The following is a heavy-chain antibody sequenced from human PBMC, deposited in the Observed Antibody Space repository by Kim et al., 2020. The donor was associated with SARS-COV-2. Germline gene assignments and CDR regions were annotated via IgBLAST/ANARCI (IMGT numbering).Heavy chain of an antibody. J-gene: IGHJ6*02. Sequence: GGSLRLSCSASGFNFNTYGMHWVRQAPGKGLEWVAVIWFDGSDEYYADSVRGRFTISRDKSKDTLYLQMRSLRAEDTAVYYCARGPHYDSYSGYSDYYYGMDVWGQGTTVTVSS. CDR3: ARGPHYDSYSGYSDYYYGMDV. CDR1: GFNFNTYG. V-gene: IGHV3-33*01. D-gene: IGHD3-3*01. CDR2: IWFDGSDE.